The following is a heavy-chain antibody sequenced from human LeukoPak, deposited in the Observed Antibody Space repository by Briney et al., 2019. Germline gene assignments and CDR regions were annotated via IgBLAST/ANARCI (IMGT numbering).Heavy chain of an antibody. Sequence: GGSLRLSCAASGFTFSSYAMHWVRQAPGKGLEWVAVISYDGSNKYYADSVKGRFTISRDNSKNTLYLQMNSLRAEDTAVYYCAGFEGATSPIDYWGQGTLVTVSS. V-gene: IGHV3-30-3*01. CDR3: AGFEGATSPIDY. CDR2: ISYDGSNK. CDR1: GFTFSSYA. D-gene: IGHD1-26*01. J-gene: IGHJ4*02.